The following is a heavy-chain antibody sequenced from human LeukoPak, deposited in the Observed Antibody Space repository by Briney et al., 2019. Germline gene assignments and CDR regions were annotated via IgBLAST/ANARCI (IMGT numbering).Heavy chain of an antibody. D-gene: IGHD3-9*01. V-gene: IGHV3-23*01. CDR3: AKVYFDWLPHGHFDY. J-gene: IGHJ4*02. Sequence: GGSLRLSCAASGFTFSSYAMSWVRQAPGKGREWVSAISGSGGSTYYADSVKGRFTISRDNSKNTLYLQMNSLRAEDTAVYYCAKVYFDWLPHGHFDYWGQGTLVTVSS. CDR2: ISGSGGST. CDR1: GFTFSSYA.